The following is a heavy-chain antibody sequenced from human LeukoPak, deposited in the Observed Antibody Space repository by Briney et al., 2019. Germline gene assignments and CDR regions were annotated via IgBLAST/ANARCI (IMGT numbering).Heavy chain of an antibody. Sequence: PGGSLRLSCAASGFTFSSYSMNWVRQAPGKGLEWVSYISSSSSTIYYADSVKGRFTISRDNAKNSLYLQMNSLRAEDTAVYYCATNRVPETTYCSSTSCYVTKFDPWGQGTLVTVSS. CDR2: ISSSSSTI. V-gene: IGHV3-48*01. D-gene: IGHD2-2*01. J-gene: IGHJ5*02. CDR3: ATNRVPETTYCSSTSCYVTKFDP. CDR1: GFTFSSYS.